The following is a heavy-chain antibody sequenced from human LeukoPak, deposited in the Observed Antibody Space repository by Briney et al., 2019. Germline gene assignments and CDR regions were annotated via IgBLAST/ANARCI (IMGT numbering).Heavy chain of an antibody. J-gene: IGHJ4*02. D-gene: IGHD2-15*01. Sequence: GGSLRLSCAASGFTFSSYAMNWVRQAPGKGLECISTISDDSSFTYYADSVKGRSAISRDDSKNTLYLQMNNLKVEDTAVYYCAKGRCSGVGCDSFHSWGQGALVTVSS. V-gene: IGHV3-23*01. CDR3: AKGRCSGVGCDSFHS. CDR1: GFTFSSYA. CDR2: ISDDSSFT.